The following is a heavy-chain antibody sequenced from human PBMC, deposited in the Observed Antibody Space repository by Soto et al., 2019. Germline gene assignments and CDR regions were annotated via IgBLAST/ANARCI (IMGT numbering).Heavy chain of an antibody. V-gene: IGHV1-69*06. CDR3: AREAYYDSSGYYYGDWYFDL. CDR2: IIPIFGTA. D-gene: IGHD3-22*01. Sequence: QVQLVQSGAEVKKPGSSVKVSCKASGGTFSSYAISWVRQAPGQGLEWMGGIIPIFGTANYAQKFQGRVTITADKSTSTAYMELSSLRSEDTAVYYCAREAYYDSSGYYYGDWYFDLWGRGTLVTVSS. J-gene: IGHJ2*01. CDR1: GGTFSSYA.